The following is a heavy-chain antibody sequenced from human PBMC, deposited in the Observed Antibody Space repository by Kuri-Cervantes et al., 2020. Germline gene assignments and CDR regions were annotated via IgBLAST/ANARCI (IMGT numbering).Heavy chain of an antibody. V-gene: IGHV3-30*03. J-gene: IGHJ3*02. CDR2: ISYDGSNK. Sequence: GGSLRLSCAASGFTFSSYGMHWVRQAPGKGLEWVAVISYDGSNKYYADSVKGRFTISRDNSKNTLYLQMNSLRAEDTAVYYCAREILVRRGAFDIWGQGTKVNVSS. CDR3: AREILVRRGAFDI. CDR1: GFTFSSYG. D-gene: IGHD1-14*01.